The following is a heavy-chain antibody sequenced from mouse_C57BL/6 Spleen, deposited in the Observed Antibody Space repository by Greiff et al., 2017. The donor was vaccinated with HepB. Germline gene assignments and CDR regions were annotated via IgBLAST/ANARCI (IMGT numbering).Heavy chain of an antibody. CDR2: ISSGSSTI. J-gene: IGHJ4*01. CDR1: GFTFSDYG. CDR3: ARYYGSSYEGAMDY. D-gene: IGHD1-1*01. V-gene: IGHV5-17*01. Sequence: EVQGVESGGGLVKPGGSLKLSCAASGFTFSDYGMHWVRQASEKGLEWVAYISSGSSTIYYADTVKGRFTISRDNAKNTLFLQMTSLRSEDTAMYYCARYYGSSYEGAMDYWGQGTSVTVSS.